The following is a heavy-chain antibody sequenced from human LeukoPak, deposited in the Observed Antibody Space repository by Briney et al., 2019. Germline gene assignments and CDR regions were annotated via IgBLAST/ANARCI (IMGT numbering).Heavy chain of an antibody. CDR3: ARWGDYYDSSGPRYFDY. CDR1: GGTFSSYA. J-gene: IGHJ4*02. Sequence: ASVKVSCKASGGTFSSYAISWVRQAPGQGLEWMGGIIPIFGTANYAQKFQGRVTITTDEPTSTAYMELSSLRSEDTAVYYCARWGDYYDSSGPRYFDYWGQGTLVTVSS. CDR2: IIPIFGTA. D-gene: IGHD3-22*01. V-gene: IGHV1-69*05.